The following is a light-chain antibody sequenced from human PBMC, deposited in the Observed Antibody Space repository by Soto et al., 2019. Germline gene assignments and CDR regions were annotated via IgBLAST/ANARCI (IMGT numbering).Light chain of an antibody. J-gene: IGLJ1*01. V-gene: IGLV2-11*01. CDR2: DVT. Sequence: QSVLTQPRSVSGSPGQSVTISCTGTSSDVAAYDYVTWYQQHPGKAPKLMIYDVTKRPSGVPDRFSGSRSGNTASLTISGLQAEDEADYYCCSYAGSYSFYVFGSGTKVTVL. CDR1: SSDVAAYDY. CDR3: CSYAGSYSFYV.